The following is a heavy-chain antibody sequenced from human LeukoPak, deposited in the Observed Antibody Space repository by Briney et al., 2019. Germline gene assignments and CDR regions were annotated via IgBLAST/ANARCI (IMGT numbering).Heavy chain of an antibody. CDR1: GGSFSGYY. CDR2: INHSGST. V-gene: IGHV4-34*01. Sequence: SETLSLTCAVYGGSFSGYYWSWIRQPPGKGLEWIGEINHSGSTNYNPSLKSRVTISVDTSKNQFSLKLSSVTAADTAVYYCARVVVSTYLDYWGQGTLVTVSS. J-gene: IGHJ4*02. CDR3: ARVVVSTYLDY. D-gene: IGHD3-22*01.